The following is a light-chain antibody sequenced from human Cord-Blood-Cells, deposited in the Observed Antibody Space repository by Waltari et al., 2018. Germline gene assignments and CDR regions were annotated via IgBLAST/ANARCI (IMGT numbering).Light chain of an antibody. CDR1: QSVLYSSNNKTY. V-gene: IGKV4-1*01. CDR2: WAS. Sequence: DIVMTQSPDSLAVSLGERATIHCKPTQSVLYSSNNKTYLAWYQQKPGQPPKLLIYWASTRESGVPDRFSGSGSGTDFTLTISSLQAEDVAVYYCQQYYSTPLTFGGGTKVEIK. CDR3: QQYYSTPLT. J-gene: IGKJ4*01.